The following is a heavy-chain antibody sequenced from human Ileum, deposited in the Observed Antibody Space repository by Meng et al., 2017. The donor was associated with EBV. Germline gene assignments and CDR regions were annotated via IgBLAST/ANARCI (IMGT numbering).Heavy chain of an antibody. Sequence: VQLRASGGVRDPRGRLRTFSYAAASFTFSSSARHWVRQAPGKGLEWVAIISYDGNNASSSGYLRGRFTTSRETSKTILYLQMNSLREEDTALYYCARDYNNGKRRLDYWGQGTLVTVSS. V-gene: IGHV3-30-3*01. J-gene: IGHJ4*02. CDR1: SFTFSSSA. CDR2: ISYDGNNA. D-gene: IGHD1-1*01. CDR3: ARDYNNGKRRLDY.